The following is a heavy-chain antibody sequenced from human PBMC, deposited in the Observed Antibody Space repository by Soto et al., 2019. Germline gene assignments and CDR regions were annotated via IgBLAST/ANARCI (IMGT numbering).Heavy chain of an antibody. CDR2: ISSSGTI. CDR3: ARDRKLVIPGNYYYYGMDV. Sequence: SETLSLTCSVSGGSIRDDFWTWVRQPPGKGLEWIGYISSSGTINYNSSLKSRVTISLDTSRNHFSLKLSSVTTADTAVYFCARDRKLVIPGNYYYYGMDVWGQGTTVT. CDR1: GGSIRDDF. J-gene: IGHJ6*02. V-gene: IGHV4-59*01. D-gene: IGHD3-9*01.